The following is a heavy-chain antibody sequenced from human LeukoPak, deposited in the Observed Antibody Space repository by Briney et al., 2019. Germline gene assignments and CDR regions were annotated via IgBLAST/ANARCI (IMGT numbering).Heavy chain of an antibody. J-gene: IGHJ4*02. D-gene: IGHD3-22*01. CDR3: ARDRAPYYFDSCGYSH. CDR1: GFTFSNYW. V-gene: IGHV3-7*01. Sequence: GGSLRLSCEGFGFTFSNYWMSWVRQAPGKGLEWVANVKYDGSEKSYVDSVKGRFTISRDNAKNSLYLQMNSLRVDDTAVYYCARDRAPYYFDSCGYSHWGQGTLVTVSS. CDR2: VKYDGSEK.